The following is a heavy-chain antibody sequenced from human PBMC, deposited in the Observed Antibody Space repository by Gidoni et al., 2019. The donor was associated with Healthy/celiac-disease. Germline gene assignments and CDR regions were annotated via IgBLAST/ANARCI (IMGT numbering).Heavy chain of an antibody. D-gene: IGHD4-17*01. CDR1: GGSFSGYY. CDR3: ARGDDYGDYKNWFDP. CDR2: INHSGST. Sequence: QVQLQQWGAGLLKPSETLSLTCAVDGGSFSGYYWSWIRQPPGKGLEWIGEINHSGSTNYNPSLKSRVTISVDTSKNQFSLKLSSVTAADTAVYYCARGDDYGDYKNWFDPWGQGTLVTVSS. V-gene: IGHV4-34*01. J-gene: IGHJ5*02.